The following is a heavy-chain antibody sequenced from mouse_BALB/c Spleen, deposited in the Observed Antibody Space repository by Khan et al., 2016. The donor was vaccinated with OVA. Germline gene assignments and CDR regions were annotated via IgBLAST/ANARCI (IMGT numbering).Heavy chain of an antibody. CDR3: ARHSFGYSFAY. CDR1: GYSITSDCA. Sequence: EVQLQESGPGLVKPSQSLSLTCTVTGYSITSDCAWNWIRQFPGNKLEWMGYISYSGSTSYNPSLKSRISINRDTSKNQFFLQLNSVTTEDTATYSCARHSFGYSFAYWGQGTTLTVSS. CDR2: ISYSGST. D-gene: IGHD1-2*01. V-gene: IGHV3-2*02. J-gene: IGHJ2*01.